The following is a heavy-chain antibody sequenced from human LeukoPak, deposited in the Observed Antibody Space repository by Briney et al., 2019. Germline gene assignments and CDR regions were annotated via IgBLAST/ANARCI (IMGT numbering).Heavy chain of an antibody. CDR3: AKKRWKVLLAPYNY. J-gene: IGHJ4*02. CDR2: ISGSGDST. CDR1: GFTFSDYY. Sequence: GGSLRLSCAASGFTFSDYYMNWIRQAPGKGLEWVSGISGSGDSTYYVDSVKGRFTISRDNSKSTLYLHMNSLRAEDTAIYYCAKKRWKVLLAPYNYGGQETRAT. D-gene: IGHD2-8*02. V-gene: IGHV3-23*01.